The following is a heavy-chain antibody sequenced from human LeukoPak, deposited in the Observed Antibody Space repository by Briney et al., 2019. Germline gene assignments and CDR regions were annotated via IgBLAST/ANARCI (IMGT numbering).Heavy chain of an antibody. CDR1: GFTFSSYE. J-gene: IGHJ6*04. CDR2: IKQDGSEK. V-gene: IGHV3-7*01. Sequence: PGGSLRLSCAASGFTFSSYEMSWVRQAPGKGLEWVANIKQDGSEKYYVDSVKGRFTISRDNAKNSLYLQMNSLRAEDTAVYSCARGHYGMDVWGKGTTVTVSS. CDR3: ARGHYGMDV.